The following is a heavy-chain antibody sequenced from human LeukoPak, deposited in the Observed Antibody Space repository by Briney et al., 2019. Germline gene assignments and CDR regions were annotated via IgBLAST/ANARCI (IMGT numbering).Heavy chain of an antibody. D-gene: IGHD4-17*01. CDR3: VRLFGGVTTFDY. J-gene: IGHJ4*02. V-gene: IGHV3-7*01. Sequence: GGSLRLSCAASGFTFSTYSMSWVRQAPGKGLDWVASINQDGSAEYYVDSVRGRFTISRDNAKNSLYRQVNSLRVDDTAVYYCVRLFGGVTTFDYWGQGTLVTVSS. CDR2: INQDGSAE. CDR1: GFTFSTYS.